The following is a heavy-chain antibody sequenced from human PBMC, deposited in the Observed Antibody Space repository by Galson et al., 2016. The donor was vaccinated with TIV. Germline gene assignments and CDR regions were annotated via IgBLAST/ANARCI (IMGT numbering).Heavy chain of an antibody. V-gene: IGHV1-3*01. J-gene: IGHJ4*02. CDR2: INAGNAIT. CDR1: GYTFTHYP. Sequence: SVKVSCKASGYTFTHYPIHWVRQAPGQRLEWMGWINAGNAITKYSQKFQGRVTITRDTSASTAYVQLSSLRSEDTAVYYCARPPYCGGDCYKYDYWGQGTLVTVSS. D-gene: IGHD2-21*01. CDR3: ARPPYCGGDCYKYDY.